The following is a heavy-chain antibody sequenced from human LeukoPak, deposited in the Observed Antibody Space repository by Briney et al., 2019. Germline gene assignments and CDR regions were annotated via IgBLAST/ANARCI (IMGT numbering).Heavy chain of an antibody. D-gene: IGHD4-11*01. Sequence: GASVKVSCKVSGYTLTELSMHWVRQAPGKGLGWMGGFDPEDGETIYAQKFQGRVTMTEDTSTDTAYMELSRLRSDDTAVYYCARDHTVTTYYYYYYYMDVWGKGTTVTVSS. CDR1: GYTLTELS. V-gene: IGHV1-24*01. CDR3: ARDHTVTTYYYYYYYMDV. CDR2: FDPEDGET. J-gene: IGHJ6*03.